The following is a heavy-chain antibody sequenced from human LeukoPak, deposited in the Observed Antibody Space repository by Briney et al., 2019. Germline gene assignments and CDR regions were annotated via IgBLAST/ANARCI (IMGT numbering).Heavy chain of an antibody. CDR2: ISAYNGNT. CDR1: GYTFTSYG. CDR3: TLGYCSGGSCYVEDY. V-gene: IGHV1-18*01. Sequence: ASVKVSCKASGYTFTSYGISWVRQAPGQGLEWMGWISAYNGNTSYAQKLQGRVTMTTDTSTSTAYMELRSLRSDDTAVYYCTLGYCSGGSCYVEDYWGQGTLVTVSS. J-gene: IGHJ4*02. D-gene: IGHD2-15*01.